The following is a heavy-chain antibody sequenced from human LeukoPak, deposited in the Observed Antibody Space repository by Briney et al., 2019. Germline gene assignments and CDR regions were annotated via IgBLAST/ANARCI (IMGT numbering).Heavy chain of an antibody. D-gene: IGHD5-18*01. J-gene: IGHJ4*02. V-gene: IGHV1-2*04. CDR3: ARDHGYSYGSIDY. CDR2: INPNSGGT. Sequence: ASVNVSCKASGYTFTGYYMHWVRQAPGHGLEWMGWINPNSGGTNYAQKFQGWVTMTRDTSISTAYMELSRLRSDDTAVYYCARDHGYSYGSIDYWGQGTLVTVSS. CDR1: GYTFTGYY.